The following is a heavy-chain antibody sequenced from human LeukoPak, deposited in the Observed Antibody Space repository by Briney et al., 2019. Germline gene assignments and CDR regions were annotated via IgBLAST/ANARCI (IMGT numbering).Heavy chain of an antibody. V-gene: IGHV3-30*03. CDR2: ISYDGSNK. CDR1: GFTFSSYG. D-gene: IGHD4-17*01. Sequence: PGGSLRLSCAASGFTFSSYGMHWVRQAPGKGLEWVAVISYDGSNKYYADSVKGRFTISRDNSKNTLYLQMNSLRAEDTAVYYCARAPGDYHFGYWGQGTLVTVSS. CDR3: ARAPGDYHFGY. J-gene: IGHJ4*02.